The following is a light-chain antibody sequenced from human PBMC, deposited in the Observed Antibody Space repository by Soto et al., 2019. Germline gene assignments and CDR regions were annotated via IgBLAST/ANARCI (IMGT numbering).Light chain of an antibody. V-gene: IGKV4-1*01. Sequence: DIVMTQSPDSLAVSLGERATINCKSSQSGFYSSNNKNYLAWYQQQPGQPPKLLIYWASTRESGVPDRFSGSGSGTDFTFTISSLQAEDVAVYYCQHYYSTPFTFGPGTKLDIK. J-gene: IGKJ3*01. CDR3: QHYYSTPFT. CDR1: QSGFYSSNNKNY. CDR2: WAS.